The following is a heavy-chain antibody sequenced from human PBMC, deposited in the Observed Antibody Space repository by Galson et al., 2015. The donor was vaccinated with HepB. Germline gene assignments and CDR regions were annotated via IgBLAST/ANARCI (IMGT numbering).Heavy chain of an antibody. CDR1: GFTFSSFS. D-gene: IGHD2-2*01. Sequence: SLRISCAASGFTFSSFSMNWVRQAPGKGLEWVSSISSSSSHISYGDSLRGRFTISGDNAKKSLYLQMDSLRAEDTAVYYCATSRGSSSWNFDSWGQGTLVTVSS. V-gene: IGHV3-21*01. CDR2: ISSSSSHI. J-gene: IGHJ4*02. CDR3: ATSRGSSSWNFDS.